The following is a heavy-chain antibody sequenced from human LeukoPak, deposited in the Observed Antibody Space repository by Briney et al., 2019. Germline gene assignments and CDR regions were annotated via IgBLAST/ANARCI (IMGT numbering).Heavy chain of an antibody. V-gene: IGHV1-2*02. D-gene: IGHD5-24*01. CDR3: AREARDGYNLGGDFDN. CDR2: INPNSGGT. J-gene: IGHJ4*02. Sequence: ASVKVSCKASGYTFTSSYMHWVRRAPGQGLEWMGWINPNSGGTNYAQKFQGRVTMTRDTSISTAYLELTSLRSDDTAVYYCAREARDGYNLGGDFDNWGQGTLVTVSS. CDR1: GYTFTSSY.